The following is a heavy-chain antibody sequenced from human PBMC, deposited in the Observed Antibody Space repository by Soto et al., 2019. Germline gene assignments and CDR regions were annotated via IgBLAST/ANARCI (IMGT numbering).Heavy chain of an antibody. CDR3: ARRGIGSYYDY. Sequence: EVQLLESGGGLVQPGGSLRLSCAASGFTFSSYAMRWVRQAPVKGLEWVSAISGSGDSTYYADSVKGRFTITRDNSKNTLYLHMNSLRAEDTAVYYCARRGIGSYYDYWGQGTLVTVSS. CDR2: ISGSGDST. D-gene: IGHD1-26*01. V-gene: IGHV3-23*01. CDR1: GFTFSSYA. J-gene: IGHJ4*02.